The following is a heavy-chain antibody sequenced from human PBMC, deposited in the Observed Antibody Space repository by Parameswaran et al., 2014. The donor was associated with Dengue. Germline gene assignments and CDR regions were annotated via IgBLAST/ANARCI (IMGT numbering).Heavy chain of an antibody. Sequence: QAPGQGLEWMGWISAYNGNTNYAQKLQGRVTMTTDTSTSTAYMELRSLRSDDTAVYYCARDVLDYDFWSGTRNAFDIWGQGTMVTVSS. D-gene: IGHD3-3*01. CDR2: ISAYNGNT. V-gene: IGHV1-18*01. CDR3: ARDVLDYDFWSGTRNAFDI. J-gene: IGHJ3*02.